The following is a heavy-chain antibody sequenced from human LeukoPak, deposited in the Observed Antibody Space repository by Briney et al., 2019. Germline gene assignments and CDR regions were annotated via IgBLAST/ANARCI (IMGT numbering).Heavy chain of an antibody. CDR1: GFTFSSYS. CDR3: AKCRGWTPDY. CDR2: ISSSSSYI. J-gene: IGHJ4*02. Sequence: SGGSLRLSCAASGFTFSSYSMNWVRQAPGKGLEWVSSISSSSSYIYYADSVKGRFTISRDNAKNSLYLQMNSLRAEDTAVYHCAKCRGWTPDYWGQGTLVTVSS. D-gene: IGHD6-19*01. V-gene: IGHV3-21*04.